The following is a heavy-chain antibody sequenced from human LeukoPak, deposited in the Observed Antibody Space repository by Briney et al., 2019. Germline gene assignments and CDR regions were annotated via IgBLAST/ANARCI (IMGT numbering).Heavy chain of an antibody. CDR1: GFTFSSYS. CDR3: ARGLATIDGYYYYMDV. CDR2: ISGSSSYI. V-gene: IGHV3-21*01. J-gene: IGHJ6*03. D-gene: IGHD5-24*01. Sequence: GGSLRLSCAASGFTFSSYSMNWVRQAPGKGLEWVSSISGSSSYIYYADSVKGRFTISRDNAKNSLYLQMNRLRAEDTAVYYCARGLATIDGYYYYMDVWGKGTTVTVSS.